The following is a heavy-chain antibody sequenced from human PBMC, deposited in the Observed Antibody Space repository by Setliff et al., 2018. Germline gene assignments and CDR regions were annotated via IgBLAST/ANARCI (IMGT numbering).Heavy chain of an antibody. CDR1: GYPFTSYG. CDR3: ARRNFYYDSSGFALYYYYMDV. V-gene: IGHV1-18*01. J-gene: IGHJ6*03. CDR2: ISTYNVNT. Sequence: ASVKVSCKASGYPFTSYGITWVRQAPGQGLEWLGWISTYNVNTTYAQKLQDRVTMTTDTSTSTAYMELRSLRSDDTAVYCCARRNFYYDSSGFALYYYYMDVWGKGTTVTVSS. D-gene: IGHD3-22*01.